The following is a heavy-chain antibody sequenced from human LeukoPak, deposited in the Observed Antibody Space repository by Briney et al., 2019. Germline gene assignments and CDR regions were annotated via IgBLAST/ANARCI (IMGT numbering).Heavy chain of an antibody. CDR3: ARGIAARSFDY. J-gene: IGHJ4*02. Sequence: SETLSLTCTVSGGSISSYYWSWIRQPPGKGLEWIGYIYYSGSTNYNPSLKSRVTISVDTSKNQFSLKLSSVTAADTAVYYFARGIAARSFDYWGQGTLVTVSS. V-gene: IGHV4-59*01. CDR1: GGSISSYY. D-gene: IGHD6-6*01. CDR2: IYYSGST.